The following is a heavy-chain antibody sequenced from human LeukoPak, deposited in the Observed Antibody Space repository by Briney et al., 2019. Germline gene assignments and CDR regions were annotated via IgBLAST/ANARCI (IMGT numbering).Heavy chain of an antibody. V-gene: IGHV4-34*01. Sequence: SETLSLTCAVYGGSFSGYYWSWIRQPPGKGLEWIGEINHSGSTNYNPSLKSRVTISVDTSKNQFSLKLSSVTAADTAVYYCARLPEGMVATGDCWGQGTLVTVSS. CDR3: ARLPEGMVATGDC. CDR1: GGSFSGYY. CDR2: INHSGST. D-gene: IGHD5-12*01. J-gene: IGHJ4*02.